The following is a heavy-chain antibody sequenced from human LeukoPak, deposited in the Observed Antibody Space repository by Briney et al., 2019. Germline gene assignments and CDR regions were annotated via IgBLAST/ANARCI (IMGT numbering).Heavy chain of an antibody. CDR2: IYYSGST. D-gene: IGHD2/OR15-2a*01. CDR1: GGSISSSIYY. V-gene: IGHV4-31*03. J-gene: IGHJ4*02. CDR3: ARKGTTFDY. Sequence: SETLSLTCTVSGGSISSSIYYWGWIRQPPGKGLEWIGYIYYSGSTYYNPSLKSRVTISVDTSKNQFSLKLSSVTAADTAVYYCARKGTTFDYWGQGALVTVSS.